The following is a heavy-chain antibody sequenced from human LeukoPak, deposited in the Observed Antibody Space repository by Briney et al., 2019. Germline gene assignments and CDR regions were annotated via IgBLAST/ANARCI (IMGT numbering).Heavy chain of an antibody. CDR1: GGSFSGYH. CDR2: ISQSGST. Sequence: SETLSLTCAVYGGSFSGYHWSWIRQPPGEGLEWIGEISQSGSTNDNPSLKSRVTISVDTSKNQFSLKLSSVTAADTAVYYCARVLRFLEWSHYIDYWGQGTLVTVSS. CDR3: ARVLRFLEWSHYIDY. J-gene: IGHJ4*02. V-gene: IGHV4-34*01. D-gene: IGHD3-3*01.